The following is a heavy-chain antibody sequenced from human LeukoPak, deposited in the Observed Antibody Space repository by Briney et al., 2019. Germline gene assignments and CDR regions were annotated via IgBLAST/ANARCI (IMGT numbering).Heavy chain of an antibody. V-gene: IGHV1-2*02. CDR2: ISPNSGGT. J-gene: IGHJ4*02. CDR1: GYTFTGYY. CDR3: ARDLGTAMVTGIDY. Sequence: GPSVKVSCKASGYTFTGYYMHWVRQAPGQGLEWMGWISPNSGGTNYAQKFQGRVTMTRDTSISTAYMELSRLRSDDTAVYYCARDLGTAMVTGIDYWGQGTLVTVCS. D-gene: IGHD5-18*01.